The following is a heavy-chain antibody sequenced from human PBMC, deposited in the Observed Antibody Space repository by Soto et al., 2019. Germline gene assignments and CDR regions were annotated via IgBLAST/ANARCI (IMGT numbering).Heavy chain of an antibody. CDR1: GFTFSNYW. CDR2: IRQDGSET. Sequence: EVQLVASGGGLVQPGESLRLSCAASGFTFSNYWMSWVRQSPGKGLEWVAIIRQDGSETKYVESVKGRFTMYRYNAKASLHLQMNSLRTEDTAVYYSARVSSAPPFFWGQGTLVTVSS. J-gene: IGHJ4*02. CDR3: ARVSSAPPFF. V-gene: IGHV3-7*01.